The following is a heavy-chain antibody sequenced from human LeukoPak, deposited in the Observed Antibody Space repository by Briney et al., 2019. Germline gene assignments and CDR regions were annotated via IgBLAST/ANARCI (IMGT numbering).Heavy chain of an antibody. D-gene: IGHD5-18*01. CDR2: IIPIFGTA. Sequence: GASVKVSCKASGGTFSSYAISWVRQAPGQGLEWMGGIIPIFGTANYAQKFQGRVTITADKSTSTAYMELSSLRSEDTAVYYCARGAEAWDTAMAGGFDYWGQGTLVTVSS. J-gene: IGHJ4*02. V-gene: IGHV1-69*06. CDR1: GGTFSSYA. CDR3: ARGAEAWDTAMAGGFDY.